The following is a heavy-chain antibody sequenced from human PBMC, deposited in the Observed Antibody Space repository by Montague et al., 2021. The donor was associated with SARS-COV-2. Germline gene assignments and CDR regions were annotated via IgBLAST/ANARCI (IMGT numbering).Heavy chain of an antibody. Sequence: SLRLSCAASGFTFSSYAMHWVRQAPGKGLEWVAVISYDGSNKYYTDSVKGRFTISRDNSKNTLYLQMNSLGAEDTAVYYCARGTKGNYYYGMDVWGQGTTVTVSS. CDR2: ISYDGSNK. V-gene: IGHV3-30*04. CDR1: GFTFSSYA. J-gene: IGHJ6*02. D-gene: IGHD2-8*01. CDR3: ARGTKGNYYYGMDV.